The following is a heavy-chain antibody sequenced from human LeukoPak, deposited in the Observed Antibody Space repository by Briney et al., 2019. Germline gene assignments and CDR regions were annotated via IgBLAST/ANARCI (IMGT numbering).Heavy chain of an antibody. CDR3: AKDPKTTVTTSYYFDY. CDR2: ISGSGGST. CDR1: GFTFSSYA. Sequence: GGSLRLSCAASGFTFSSYATSWVRQAPGKGLEWVSAISGSGGSTYYADSVKGRFTISRDNSKNTLYLQMNSLRAEDTAVYYCAKDPKTTVTTSYYFDYWGQGTLVTVSS. J-gene: IGHJ4*02. V-gene: IGHV3-23*01. D-gene: IGHD4-17*01.